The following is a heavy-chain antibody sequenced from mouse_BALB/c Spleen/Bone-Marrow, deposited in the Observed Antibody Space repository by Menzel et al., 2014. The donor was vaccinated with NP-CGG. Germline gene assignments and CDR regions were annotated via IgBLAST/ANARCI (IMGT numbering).Heavy chain of an antibody. CDR2: ISSGGST. D-gene: IGHD3-2*02. J-gene: IGHJ1*01. CDR1: GFTFSSYA. CDR3: AREGLRYFDV. V-gene: IGHV5-6-5*01. Sequence: EVMLVESGGGLVKPGGSLKLSCAASGFTFSSYAMSWVRQTPEKRLEWVASISSGGSTYYPDSVKGRFTISRDNARNILYLQMSSLRSEDTAMYYCAREGLRYFDVWGAGTTVTVSS.